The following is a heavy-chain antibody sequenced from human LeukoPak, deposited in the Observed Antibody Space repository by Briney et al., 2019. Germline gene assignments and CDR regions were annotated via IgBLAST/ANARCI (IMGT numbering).Heavy chain of an antibody. J-gene: IGHJ6*03. D-gene: IGHD3-10*01. CDR3: AKGGAVSSKSITMIRGTRRYYYYMDV. V-gene: IGHV3-23*01. CDR1: GFTFSSYA. CDR2: ISDSGDRT. Sequence: GGSLRLSCAASGFTFSSYAMTWVRQAPGKGLEWVSVISDSGDRTFYADSVKGRFTISRDNSKNTLFLQMNSLRAEDTAVYYCAKGGAVSSKSITMIRGTRRYYYYMDVWGKGTTVTISS.